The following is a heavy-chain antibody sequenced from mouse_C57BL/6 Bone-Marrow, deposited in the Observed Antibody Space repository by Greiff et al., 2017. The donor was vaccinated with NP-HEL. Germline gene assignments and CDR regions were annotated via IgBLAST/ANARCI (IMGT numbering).Heavy chain of an antibody. CDR1: GYSITSDY. D-gene: IGHD1-1*01. CDR2: ISYSGST. Sequence: EVHLVESGPGLAKPSQTLSLTCSVTGYSITSDYWNWIRKFPGNKLEYMGYISYSGSTYYNPSLKSRISITRDTSKNQYYLQLNSVTTEDTATYYCARSDLLLPGWFAYWGQGTLVTVSA. V-gene: IGHV3-8*01. J-gene: IGHJ3*01. CDR3: ARSDLLLPGWFAY.